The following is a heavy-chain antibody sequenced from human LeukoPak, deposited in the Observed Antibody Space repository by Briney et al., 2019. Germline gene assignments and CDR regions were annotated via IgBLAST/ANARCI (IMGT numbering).Heavy chain of an antibody. V-gene: IGHV1-8*01. Sequence: GASVRVSCKASGYTFTSYDINWVRQATGQGLEWMGWLNPNSGKTGYAQKFQVRVTMTRNTSISTAYMELSSLRSEDTAVYYCARAHYDILTGYDDAFDIWGQGTMVTVSS. D-gene: IGHD3-9*01. CDR3: ARAHYDILTGYDDAFDI. CDR2: LNPNSGKT. CDR1: GYTFTSYD. J-gene: IGHJ3*02.